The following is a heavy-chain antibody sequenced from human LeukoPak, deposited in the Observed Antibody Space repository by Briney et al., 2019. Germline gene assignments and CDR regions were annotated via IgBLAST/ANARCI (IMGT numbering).Heavy chain of an antibody. V-gene: IGHV1-24*01. CDR1: GYTLTELS. D-gene: IGHD3-9*01. J-gene: IGHJ4*02. Sequence: GASVKVSCKVSGYTLTELSMHWVRQAPGKGLEWMGGFDPEDGETIYAQKFQGRVTMTEDTSTDTAYMELSSLRSEDTAVYYCASTYDILTGYYIWYYWGQGTLVTVSS. CDR3: ASTYDILTGYYIWYY. CDR2: FDPEDGET.